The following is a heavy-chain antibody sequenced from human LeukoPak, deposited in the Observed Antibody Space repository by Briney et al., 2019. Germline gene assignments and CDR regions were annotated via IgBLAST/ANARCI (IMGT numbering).Heavy chain of an antibody. Sequence: ASVKVSCKASGYTFTSYGISWVRQAPGQRLEWMGWINADNGNTKCSQKFQGRVTITRDTSASTAYMELSSLISEDTAVYYCAREGAGGLLFDYWGQGTLVTVSS. CDR3: AREGAGGLLFDY. J-gene: IGHJ4*02. D-gene: IGHD2-15*01. CDR1: GYTFTSYG. CDR2: INADNGNT. V-gene: IGHV1-3*01.